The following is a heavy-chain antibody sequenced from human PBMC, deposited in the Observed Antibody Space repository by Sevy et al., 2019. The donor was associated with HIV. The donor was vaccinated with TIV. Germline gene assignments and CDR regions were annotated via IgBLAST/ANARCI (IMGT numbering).Heavy chain of an antibody. D-gene: IGHD4-17*01. J-gene: IGHJ6*02. CDR3: ARSFYYGDYIPYYGMDV. V-gene: IGHV1-69*13. CDR2: IIPMFDTI. CDR1: GGTLSIYA. Sequence: ASVKVSCKASGGTLSIYAISWVRQAPGQGLEWMGGIIPMFDTIIFAQKFQGRVTLTADESTSTAYMELRSLRSDDTAVYYCARSFYYGDYIPYYGMDVWGQGTTVTVSS.